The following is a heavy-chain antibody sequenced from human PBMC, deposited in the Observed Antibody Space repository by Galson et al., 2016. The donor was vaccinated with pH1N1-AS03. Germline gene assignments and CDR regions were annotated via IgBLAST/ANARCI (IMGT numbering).Heavy chain of an antibody. CDR3: AVCEYISGTHGLDV. V-gene: IGHV3-13*01. CDR1: GFTVTRND. J-gene: IGHJ6*04. CDR2: IAATGPT. D-gene: IGHD5-12*01. Sequence: SLRLSCAASGFTVTRNDMHWVRQATGKGLEWGSIIAATGPTHYADSVKGRFTISREIPQNSLYLQMHSLRADDTAVYYCAVCEYISGTHGLDVWGKGTTVTVSS.